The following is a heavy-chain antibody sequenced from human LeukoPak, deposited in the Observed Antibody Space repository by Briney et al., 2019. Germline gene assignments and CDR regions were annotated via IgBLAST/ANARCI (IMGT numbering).Heavy chain of an antibody. CDR2: IYSEGST. CDR1: GLTVRTTY. V-gene: IGHV3-53*01. Sequence: GGSLRLSCAASGLTVRTTYMSWVRQTPGKGLEWVSVIYSEGSTYYAASVRGRFTMSKDNSKRTLYLQMNSLRVEDTAVYYCARDVYSSGWYGGFDLWGQGTLVTVSS. CDR3: ARDVYSSGWYGGFDL. J-gene: IGHJ4*02. D-gene: IGHD6-19*01.